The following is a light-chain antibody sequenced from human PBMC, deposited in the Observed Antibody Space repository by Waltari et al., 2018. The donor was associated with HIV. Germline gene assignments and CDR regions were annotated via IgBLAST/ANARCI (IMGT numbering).Light chain of an antibody. CDR3: LLYYGGAQRYV. V-gene: IGLV7-43*01. J-gene: IGLJ1*01. CDR1: TGDFTSGNY. CDR2: STS. Sequence: TLVSQAPSLTVSPGGTVTLTCASSTGDFTSGNYQHCFQQKPGQPPRGLIYSTSNKNSWTPARFSGSLLGGKAALTLSGVQPEDEAEYYCLLYYGGAQRYVFGTGTKVTVL.